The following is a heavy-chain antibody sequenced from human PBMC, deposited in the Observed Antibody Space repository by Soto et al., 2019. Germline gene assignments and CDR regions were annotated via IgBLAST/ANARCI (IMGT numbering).Heavy chain of an antibody. Sequence: GGSLRLSCAASGFAFNSHSMTWVRQAPGKGLEWVSSISISSGYIYYADSVRGRFTISRDNSKNSLSLEMNSLRVDDTAVYFCARAPXLSSRHVNSLYYYGMDVWGPGTTVTVSS. D-gene: IGHD3-16*02. J-gene: IGHJ6*02. CDR1: GFAFNSHS. CDR3: ARAPXLSSRHVNSLYYYGMDV. V-gene: IGHV3-21*01. CDR2: ISISSGYI.